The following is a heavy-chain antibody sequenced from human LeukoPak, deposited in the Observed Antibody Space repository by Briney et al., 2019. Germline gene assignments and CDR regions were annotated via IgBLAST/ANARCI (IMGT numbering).Heavy chain of an antibody. CDR3: AKDGSASYTPKWELRGFDY. D-gene: IGHD1-26*01. CDR1: GFTFSSYA. Sequence: GGSLRLSCAASGFTFSSYAMHRVRQAPGKGLEWVAVISYDGSNKYYADSVKGRFTIPRDNSKNTLYLQMNSLRAEDTAVYYCAKDGSASYTPKWELRGFDYWGQGTLVTVSS. J-gene: IGHJ4*02. CDR2: ISYDGSNK. V-gene: IGHV3-30*04.